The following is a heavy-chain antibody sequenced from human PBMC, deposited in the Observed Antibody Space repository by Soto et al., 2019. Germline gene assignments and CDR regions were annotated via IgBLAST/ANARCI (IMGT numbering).Heavy chain of an antibody. CDR1: GYTFTGYY. CDR2: INPNSGGT. V-gene: IGHV1-2*04. J-gene: IGHJ4*02. CDR3: ASARGGGYSYGFDY. D-gene: IGHD5-18*01. Sequence: ASVKVSCKASGYTFTGYYMHWVRQAPGQGLEWMGWINPNSGGTNYAQKFQGWVTMTRDTSISTAYMELSRLRSDDTAVYYCASARGGGYSYGFDYWGQGTLVTVSS.